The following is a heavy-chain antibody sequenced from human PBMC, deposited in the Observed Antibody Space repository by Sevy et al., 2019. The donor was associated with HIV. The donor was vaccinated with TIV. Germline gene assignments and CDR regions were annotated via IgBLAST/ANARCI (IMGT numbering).Heavy chain of an antibody. V-gene: IGHV3-21*01. CDR2: ISSSSSYI. CDR3: AIAPDFWSGYYSCWFDP. Sequence: GGSLRLSCAASGFTFSSYSMNWVRQAPGKGLEWVSSISSSSSYIYYADSVKGRFTISRDNAKNSLYLQMNSLRAEDTAVYYCAIAPDFWSGYYSCWFDPWGQGTLVTVSS. D-gene: IGHD3-3*01. J-gene: IGHJ5*02. CDR1: GFTFSSYS.